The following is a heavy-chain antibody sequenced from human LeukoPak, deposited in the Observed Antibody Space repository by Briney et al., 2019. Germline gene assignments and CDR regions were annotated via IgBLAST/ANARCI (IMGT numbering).Heavy chain of an antibody. V-gene: IGHV3-30*18. CDR3: AKDAAAGYCSSTSCYGVY. J-gene: IGHJ4*02. CDR2: ISYDGSNK. D-gene: IGHD2-2*01. CDR1: GFTFSSYG. Sequence: GRSLRLSCAASGFTFSSYGMHWVRQAPGKGLEWVAVISYDGSNKYYADSVKGRFTISRDDSKNTLYLQMNSLRAEDTAVYYCAKDAAAGYCSSTSCYGVYWGQGTLVTVSS.